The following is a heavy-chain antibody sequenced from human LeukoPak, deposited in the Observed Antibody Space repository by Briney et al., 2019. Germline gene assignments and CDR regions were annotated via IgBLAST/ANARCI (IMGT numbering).Heavy chain of an antibody. J-gene: IGHJ4*02. Sequence: PGGSLRLSCAASGFTFSSYGMHWVRQAPGKGLEWVAFIRYDGSNKYYADSVKGRFTISRDNSKNTLYLQMNSLRAEDTAVYYCAKAIGYSSGWFPFDYWGQGTLVTVSS. CDR2: IRYDGSNK. D-gene: IGHD6-19*01. V-gene: IGHV3-30*02. CDR1: GFTFSSYG. CDR3: AKAIGYSSGWFPFDY.